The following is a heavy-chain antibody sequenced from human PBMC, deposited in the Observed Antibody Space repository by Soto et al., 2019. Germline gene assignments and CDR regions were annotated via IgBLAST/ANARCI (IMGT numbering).Heavy chain of an antibody. V-gene: IGHV3-7*01. CDR1: GFTFSSYW. Sequence: GGSLRLSCAASGFTFSSYWMSWVRQAPGKGLEWAANIKQDGSEKYYVDSVKGRFAISRDNSKNTLYLQMNSLRAEDTAVYYCAKGGIVATIWNYFDFWGQGTPVTVSS. D-gene: IGHD5-12*01. J-gene: IGHJ4*02. CDR3: AKGGIVATIWNYFDF. CDR2: IKQDGSEK.